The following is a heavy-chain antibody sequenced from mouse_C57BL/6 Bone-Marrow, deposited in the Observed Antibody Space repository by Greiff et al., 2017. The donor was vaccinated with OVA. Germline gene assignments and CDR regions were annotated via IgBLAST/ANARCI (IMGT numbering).Heavy chain of an antibody. J-gene: IGHJ3*01. CDR2: IYPGNSDT. V-gene: IGHV1-5*01. Sequence: VQLQQSGPVLARPGASVKMSCKTSGYTFTSYWMHWVKQRPGQGLEWIGAIYPGNSDTSYNQKFKGKAKLTAVTSASTAYMELSSLTNEDSAVYYCTRDEDGYYEFAYWGQGTLVTVSA. CDR1: GYTFTSYW. D-gene: IGHD2-3*01. CDR3: TRDEDGYYEFAY.